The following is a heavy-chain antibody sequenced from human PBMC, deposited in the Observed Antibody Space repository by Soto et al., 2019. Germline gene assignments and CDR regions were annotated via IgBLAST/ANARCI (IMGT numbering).Heavy chain of an antibody. CDR2: ISGGGDT. J-gene: IGHJ4*02. CDR3: ERLVEMATPN. CDR1: GFTVRSNH. V-gene: IGHV3-53*01. Sequence: GGSLRLSCAACGFTVRSNHVSWVCQAPGKGLEWVSVISGGGDTTYADSVTGRFTISRDNSQNTLNVYMDSLRAEDTHAYSCERLVEMATPNWRQGALVTVSS. D-gene: IGHD5-12*01.